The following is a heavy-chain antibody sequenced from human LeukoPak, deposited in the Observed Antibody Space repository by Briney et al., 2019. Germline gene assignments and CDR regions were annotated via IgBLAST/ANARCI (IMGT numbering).Heavy chain of an antibody. J-gene: IGHJ4*02. Sequence: GSLRLSCAASGFTFSSYSMNWVRQAPGKGLEWVSCISSSSSYIYYADSVKGRFTISRENAKNSLYMQMNSLRAEDTAVYSCARSPRYGGYLGGFDYWGQGTLVTVSS. D-gene: IGHD5-12*01. V-gene: IGHV3-21*01. CDR1: GFTFSSYS. CDR3: ARSPRYGGYLGGFDY. CDR2: ISSSSSYI.